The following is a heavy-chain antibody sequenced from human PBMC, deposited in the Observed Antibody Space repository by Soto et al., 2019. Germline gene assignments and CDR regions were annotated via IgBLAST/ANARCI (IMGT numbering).Heavy chain of an antibody. CDR2: ISYDGSNK. J-gene: IGHJ4*02. V-gene: IGHV3-30-3*01. CDR1: GFTFSSYA. D-gene: IGHD6-19*01. CDR3: ARDGGEAVAGTVAIDY. Sequence: QVQLVESGGGVVQPGRSLRLSCAASGFTFSSYAMHWVRQAPGKGLEWVAVISYDGSNKYYADSVKGRFTISRDNSKNTLYLQMNSLRAEDTAVYYCARDGGEAVAGTVAIDYWGQGTLVTVSS.